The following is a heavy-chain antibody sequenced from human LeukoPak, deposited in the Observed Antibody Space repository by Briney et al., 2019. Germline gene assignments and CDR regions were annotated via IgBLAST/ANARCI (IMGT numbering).Heavy chain of an antibody. CDR1: GFTFSSYG. V-gene: IGHV3-30*18. CDR2: ISYDGSNK. Sequence: GGSLRLSCAASGFTFSSYGMHWVRQAPGKGLEWVAVISYDGSNKYYADSVKGRFTISRDNSKNTLYLQMNSLRAEDTAVYYCAKDRSLYYDSSGYLDAWGQETLVTVSS. D-gene: IGHD3-22*01. CDR3: AKDRSLYYDSSGYLDA. J-gene: IGHJ5*02.